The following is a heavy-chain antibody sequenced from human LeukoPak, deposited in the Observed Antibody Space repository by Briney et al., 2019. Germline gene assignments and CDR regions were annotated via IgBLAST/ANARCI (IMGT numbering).Heavy chain of an antibody. D-gene: IGHD1-26*01. V-gene: IGHV3-9*01. CDR3: AKEGWTEWHHFHVGATGQYYFDY. J-gene: IGHJ4*02. CDR1: GFTFDDYA. Sequence: PGRSLRLSCAASGFTFDDYAMHWVRQAPGKGLEWVSGISWNSGSIGYADSVKGRFTISRDNAKNSLYLQMNSLRAEDTALYYCAKEGWTEWHHFHVGATGQYYFDYWGQGTLVTVSS. CDR2: ISWNSGSI.